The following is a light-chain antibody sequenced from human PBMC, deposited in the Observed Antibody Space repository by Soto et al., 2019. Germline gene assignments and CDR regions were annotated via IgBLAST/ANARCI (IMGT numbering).Light chain of an antibody. V-gene: IGKV1-6*01. CDR1: QAIGTD. Sequence: AIQMTQSPSSLSASVGDRGTITCRASQAIGTDLGWYHQKPGKAPNLLIYAASSLQTGVPSRFRGSGSGTDFTLTISSLQPEDFATYYCLQDYNYPRTFGQGTKVDIK. CDR2: AAS. CDR3: LQDYNYPRT. J-gene: IGKJ1*01.